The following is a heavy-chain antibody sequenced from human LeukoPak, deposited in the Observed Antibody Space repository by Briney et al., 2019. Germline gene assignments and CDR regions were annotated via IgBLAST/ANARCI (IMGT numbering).Heavy chain of an antibody. CDR2: IYSGGST. J-gene: IGHJ5*02. D-gene: IGHD1/OR15-1a*01. V-gene: IGHV3-53*01. CDR1: GFTVSSNY. CDR3: ARGVTTSWFDP. Sequence: GGSLRLSCAASGFTVSSNYMNWVRQAPGKGLEWVSVIYSGGSTYYADSVKGRFTISRDNSKNTLFLQMNSLRAEDTAVYYRARGVTTSWFDPWGQGTLVTVSS.